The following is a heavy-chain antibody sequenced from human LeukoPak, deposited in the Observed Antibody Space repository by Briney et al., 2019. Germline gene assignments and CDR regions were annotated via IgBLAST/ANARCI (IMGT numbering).Heavy chain of an antibody. Sequence: ASVKVSCKASGYTFTSYGIGWGRQAPGQGLEWMGWISAYNGNTNYAQKLQGRVTMTTDTSTSTAYMNLRSLRSDDTAVYYFARAAGRSYFDYWGQGTLVTVSS. CDR1: GYTFTSYG. CDR2: ISAYNGNT. V-gene: IGHV1-18*01. J-gene: IGHJ4*02. D-gene: IGHD6-13*01. CDR3: ARAAGRSYFDY.